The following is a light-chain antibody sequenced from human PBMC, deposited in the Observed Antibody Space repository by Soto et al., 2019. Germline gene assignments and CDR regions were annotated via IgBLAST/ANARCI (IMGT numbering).Light chain of an antibody. CDR3: QQENSFPLT. CDR2: PAS. V-gene: IGKV1-12*01. Sequence: DIQMTQSPSSVSASVGDRVTITCRASQAIGYWLAWYQQKPGKAPKLLIYPASNLQSGVPSRFSGSGSGTDFTLNISSLQPEDFAIYYCQQENSFPLTFGGGTKVEIK. J-gene: IGKJ4*01. CDR1: QAIGYW.